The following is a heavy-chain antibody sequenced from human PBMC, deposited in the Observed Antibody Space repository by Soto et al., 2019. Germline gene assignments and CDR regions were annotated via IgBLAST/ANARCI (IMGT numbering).Heavy chain of an antibody. CDR2: IYYSGTT. Sequence: QVQLQESGPGLVKPSQTLSLTCTVSCGSMSSGDYYWSWIRQPPRKGLEWIGYIYYSGTTYYNPSLESRVTISRATSKHHCHLKVSSVTAADTAMNCSDRVGQYYDCSGSYRYYFDYWFGGTLVTV. V-gene: IGHV4-30-4*01. J-gene: IGHJ4*02. D-gene: IGHD3-22*01. CDR3: DRVGQYYDCSGSYRYYFDY. CDR1: CGSMSSGDYY.